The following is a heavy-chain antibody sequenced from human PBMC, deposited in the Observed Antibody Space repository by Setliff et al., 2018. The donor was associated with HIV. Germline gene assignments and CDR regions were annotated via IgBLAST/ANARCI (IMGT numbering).Heavy chain of an antibody. CDR2: IHHTGHI. J-gene: IGHJ4*02. D-gene: IGHD4-17*01. CDR3: ARFDVTPMTTRDY. CDR1: GGSFSSYY. V-gene: IGHV4-34*01. Sequence: SETLSLTCAVYGGSFSSYYWIWIRQPPGKGLEWIGEIHHTGHINYNPSFKSRVTMSLDMSTNQFSLKMASMTAADSAVYYCARFDVTPMTTRDYWGQGTQVTVSS.